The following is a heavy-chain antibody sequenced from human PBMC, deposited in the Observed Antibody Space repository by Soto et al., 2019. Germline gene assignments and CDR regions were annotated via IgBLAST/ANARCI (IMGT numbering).Heavy chain of an antibody. CDR3: ARERIEYSSFLEQNY. CDR1: GYTFTSYA. Sequence: QVQLVQSGAEVKKPGASVKVSCKASGYTFTSYAMHWVRQAPGQRLEWMGWINAGNGNTKYSQKFQGRVTITRDTSASTAYMELSSLRSEDTAVYYCARERIEYSSFLEQNYWGQGTLVTVSS. D-gene: IGHD6-6*01. V-gene: IGHV1-3*01. J-gene: IGHJ4*02. CDR2: INAGNGNT.